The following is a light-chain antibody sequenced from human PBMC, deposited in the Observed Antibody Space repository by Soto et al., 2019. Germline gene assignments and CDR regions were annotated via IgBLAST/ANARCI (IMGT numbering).Light chain of an antibody. Sequence: QSVLTQPASVSGSPVQSITISCTGTSRDVGGYNYVSWYQQHPGKAPTLMIYDVSNRPSGVSNRFSGSKSGNTASLTISGLQAEDEADYYCSSYTSSSTRVVFGGGTKLTVL. CDR2: DVS. J-gene: IGLJ2*01. CDR1: SRDVGGYNY. CDR3: SSYTSSSTRVV. V-gene: IGLV2-14*01.